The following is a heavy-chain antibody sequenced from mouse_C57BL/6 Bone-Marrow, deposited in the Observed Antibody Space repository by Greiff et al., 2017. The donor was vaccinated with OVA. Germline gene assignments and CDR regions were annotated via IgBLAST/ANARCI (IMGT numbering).Heavy chain of an antibody. J-gene: IGHJ3*01. D-gene: IGHD2-1*01. CDR3: ARIYYGNYGFAY. V-gene: IGHV5-15*01. CDR2: ISNLAYSI. Sequence: EVMLVESGGGLVQPGGSLKLSCAASGFTFSDYGMAWVRQAPRKGPEWVAFISNLAYSIYYADTVTGRVTISRENAKNTLYLEMSSLRSEDTAMYYCARIYYGNYGFAYWGQGTLVTVSA. CDR1: GFTFSDYG.